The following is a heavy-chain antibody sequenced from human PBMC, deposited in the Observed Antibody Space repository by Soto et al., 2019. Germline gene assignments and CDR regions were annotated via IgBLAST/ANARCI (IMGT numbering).Heavy chain of an antibody. V-gene: IGHV1-2*02. CDR2: INPSSGGT. D-gene: IGHD1-26*01. CDR1: GYSITGYY. CDR3: ARQGESGYFDY. J-gene: IGHJ4*02. Sequence: ASVKVSCKDSGYSITGYYIHWLRQAPGQGLEWMGWINPSSGGTNYAQKFQGRVTMTRDTSIRTAYIDLSRLRSDGTAVYYCARQGESGYFDYWAKGTLVTVSS.